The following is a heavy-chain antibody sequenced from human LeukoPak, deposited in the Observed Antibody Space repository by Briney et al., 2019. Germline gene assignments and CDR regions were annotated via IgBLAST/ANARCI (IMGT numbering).Heavy chain of an antibody. CDR1: GYTFTGYY. D-gene: IGHD3-22*01. CDR3: ARGLYYYDSSGQTMSDAFDI. J-gene: IGHJ3*02. CDR2: INPNSGGT. Sequence: GASVKVSCKASGYTFTGYYMHWVRQAPGQGLEWMGWINPNSGGTNYAQKFQGRVTMTRDTSISTAYMELSRLRSDDTAVYCCARGLYYYDSSGQTMSDAFDIWGQGTMVTVSS. V-gene: IGHV1-2*02.